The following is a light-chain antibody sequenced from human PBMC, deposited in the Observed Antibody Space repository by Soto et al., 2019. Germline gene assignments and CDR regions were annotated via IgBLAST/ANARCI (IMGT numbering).Light chain of an antibody. CDR1: QSVSSSN. V-gene: IGKV3-20*01. CDR2: GAS. J-gene: IGKJ2*01. Sequence: EIVLTQSPGTQSLSPGERVTLSCRASQSVSSSNLAWYQQKPGQAPRLLIYGASSRATGIPHMFSGSGFGTDFTLTITRLEPEDYAVYSCHQYGSSPPHTFGQGTKLEIK. CDR3: HQYGSSPPHT.